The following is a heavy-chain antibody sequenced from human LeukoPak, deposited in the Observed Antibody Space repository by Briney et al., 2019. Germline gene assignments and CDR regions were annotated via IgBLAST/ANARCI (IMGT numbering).Heavy chain of an antibody. J-gene: IGHJ5*02. CDR2: IYYSGST. Sequence: SETLSLTCTASGGSISSYYWSWIRQPPGKGLEWIGYIYYSGSTNYNPSLKSRVTISVDTSKNQFSLKLSSVTAADTAVYYCARLVRDWGAEYNWFDPWGQGTLVTVSS. D-gene: IGHD2-21*02. CDR3: ARLVRDWGAEYNWFDP. CDR1: GGSISSYY. V-gene: IGHV4-59*01.